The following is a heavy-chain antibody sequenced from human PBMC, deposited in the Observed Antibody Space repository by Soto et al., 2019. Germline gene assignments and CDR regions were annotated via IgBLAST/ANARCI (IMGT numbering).Heavy chain of an antibody. D-gene: IGHD3-10*01. Sequence: KSSDTLSLTCAVYGGSFSGYYWSWIRQPPGKGLEWIGEINHSGSTNYNPSLKSRVTISVDTSKNQFSLKLSSVTAADTAVYYCARGNYYGSGSYSPYFDYWGQGTLVTVSS. CDR1: GGSFSGYY. V-gene: IGHV4-34*01. CDR2: INHSGST. J-gene: IGHJ4*02. CDR3: ARGNYYGSGSYSPYFDY.